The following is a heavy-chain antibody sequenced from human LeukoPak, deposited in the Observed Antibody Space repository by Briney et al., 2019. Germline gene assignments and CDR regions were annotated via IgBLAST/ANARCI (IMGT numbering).Heavy chain of an antibody. CDR1: GGSISSGGYY. CDR2: IYYSGST. J-gene: IGHJ4*02. CDR3: ARANGGYSLLTI. V-gene: IGHV4-31*03. D-gene: IGHD5-18*01. Sequence: SETLSLTCTVSGGSISSGGYYWSWIRQHPGKGLEWIGYIYYSGSTYYNPSLKSRVTISVDTSKNQFSLKLSSVTAADTAVYYCARANGGYSLLTIWGQGTLVTVSS.